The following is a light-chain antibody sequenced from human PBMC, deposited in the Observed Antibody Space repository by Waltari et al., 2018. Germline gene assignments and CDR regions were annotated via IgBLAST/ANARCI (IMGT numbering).Light chain of an antibody. CDR3: CSNVGSSVF. CDR1: NSNVGSYNL. J-gene: IGLJ2*01. CDR2: GGN. Sequence: QSAPTQPASVSGSPGQSITIPCTGFNSNVGSYNLVSWYQKPPGKDPKLLSYGGNRRPSGVSNRFSGSKSDNTASLTLSGLQAEDEADYYCCSNVGSSVFFGGGTKLTVL. V-gene: IGLV2-23*03.